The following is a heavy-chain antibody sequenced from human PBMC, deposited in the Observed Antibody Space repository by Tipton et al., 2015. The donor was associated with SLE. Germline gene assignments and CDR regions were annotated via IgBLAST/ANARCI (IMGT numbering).Heavy chain of an antibody. D-gene: IGHD3-3*01. CDR3: AREGRFLEWYYFDY. CDR2: IHYTGST. J-gene: IGHJ4*02. CDR1: GGSISSYY. V-gene: IGHV4-59*01. Sequence: PGLVKPSETLSLTCTVSGGSISSYYWSWIRQPPGKGLEWIGYIHYTGSTNYNPSLKSRVTISVDTSKNQFSLKLSSVTAADTAVYYCAREGRFLEWYYFDYWGQGTLVTVSS.